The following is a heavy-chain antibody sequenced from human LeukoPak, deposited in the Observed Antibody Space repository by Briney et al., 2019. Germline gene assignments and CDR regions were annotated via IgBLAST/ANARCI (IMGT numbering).Heavy chain of an antibody. Sequence: PSETLSLTCTVSGGSISSGGYYWSWIRQHPGKGLEWIGHIYYSGSTYYNPSLKSRVTISVDTSKNQFSLKLSSVTAADTAVYYCARAREEYYYGSGSPDAFDIWGQGTMVTVSS. V-gene: IGHV4-31*03. CDR2: IYYSGST. CDR1: GGSISSGGYY. CDR3: ARAREEYYYGSGSPDAFDI. J-gene: IGHJ3*02. D-gene: IGHD3-10*01.